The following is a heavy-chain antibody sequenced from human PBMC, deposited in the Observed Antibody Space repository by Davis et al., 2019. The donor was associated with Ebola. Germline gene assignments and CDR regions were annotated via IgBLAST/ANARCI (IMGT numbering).Heavy chain of an antibody. Sequence: GESLKISCAASGFNFNIYAMSWVRQAPGKGLEWVSGINDSGGSTHYADSVKGRFTISRDNSKNTLYLQMNSLRPEDTAVYYCAKASTSWYVWIDSWGQGTLVTVSS. D-gene: IGHD3-16*01. CDR3: AKASTSWYVWIDS. J-gene: IGHJ4*02. CDR1: GFNFNIYA. CDR2: INDSGGST. V-gene: IGHV3-23*01.